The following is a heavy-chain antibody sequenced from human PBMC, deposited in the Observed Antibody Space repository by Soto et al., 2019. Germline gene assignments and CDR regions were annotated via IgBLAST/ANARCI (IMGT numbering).Heavy chain of an antibody. CDR1: GGSISSGDYY. V-gene: IGHV4-30-4*01. Sequence: SETLSLTCTVSGGSISSGDYYWSWIRQPPGKGLEWIGYIYFSGSTYYNPSLKSRVTISVDTSKNQFSLKLSSVTAADTAVYYCARAKDYYDSSGYPFDYWGQGTLVTVSS. J-gene: IGHJ4*02. CDR2: IYFSGST. CDR3: ARAKDYYDSSGYPFDY. D-gene: IGHD3-22*01.